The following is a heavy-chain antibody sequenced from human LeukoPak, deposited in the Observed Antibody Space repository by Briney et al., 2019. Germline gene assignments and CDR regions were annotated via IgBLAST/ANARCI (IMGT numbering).Heavy chain of an antibody. CDR2: IIPIFGTA. D-gene: IGHD3-22*01. V-gene: IGHV1-69*01. CDR3: ARESPYYDSSGYYSGHFDY. Sequence: SVKVSCKASGGTFSSCAISWVRQAPGQGLEWMGGIIPIFGTANYAQKFQGRVTITADESTSTAYMELSSLRSEDTAVYYCARESPYYDSSGYYSGHFDYWGQGTLVTVSS. J-gene: IGHJ4*02. CDR1: GGTFSSCA.